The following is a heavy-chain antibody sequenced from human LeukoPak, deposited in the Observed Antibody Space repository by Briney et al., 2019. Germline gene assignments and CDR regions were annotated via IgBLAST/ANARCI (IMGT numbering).Heavy chain of an antibody. CDR2: IIPILGIA. D-gene: IGHD1-7*01. CDR3: ASSIYYSGTTGWFDP. Sequence: SVKVSCKASGGTFSSYAISWVRQAPGQGLEWMGRIIPILGIANYAQKFQGSVTITADKSTSTAYMELSSLRSEDTAVYYCASSIYYSGTTGWFDPWGQGTLVTVSS. CDR1: GGTFSSYA. V-gene: IGHV1-69*04. J-gene: IGHJ5*02.